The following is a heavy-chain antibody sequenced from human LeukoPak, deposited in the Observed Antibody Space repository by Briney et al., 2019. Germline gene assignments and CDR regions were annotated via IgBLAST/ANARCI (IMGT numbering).Heavy chain of an antibody. J-gene: IGHJ4*02. D-gene: IGHD5-18*01. Sequence: ASVKVSCKASGGTFSSYAISWVRQAPGQGLEWMGGIIPIFGTANYAQKFQGRVTITADKSTSTAYMELSSLRSEDTAVYYCARARDEPWIQLHKFDYWGQGTLVTVSS. CDR3: ARARDEPWIQLHKFDY. CDR1: GGTFSSYA. V-gene: IGHV1-69*06. CDR2: IIPIFGTA.